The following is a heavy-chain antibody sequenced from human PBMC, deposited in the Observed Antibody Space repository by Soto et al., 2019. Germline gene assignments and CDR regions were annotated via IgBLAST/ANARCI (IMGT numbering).Heavy chain of an antibody. CDR2: MNPNSGNT. CDR3: ARGWFGMYYDFWSGPSGLDV. CDR1: GYTFTSYD. Sequence: ASVKVSCKASGYTFTSYDINWVRQATGQGLEWMGWMNPNSGNTGYAQKFQGRVTMTRNTSISTAYMELSSLRSEDTAVYYCARGWFGMYYDFWSGPSGLDVWGQGTTVTVSS. J-gene: IGHJ6*02. D-gene: IGHD3-3*01. V-gene: IGHV1-8*01.